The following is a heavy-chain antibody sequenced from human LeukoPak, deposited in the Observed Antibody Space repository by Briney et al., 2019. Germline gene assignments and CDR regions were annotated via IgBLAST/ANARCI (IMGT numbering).Heavy chain of an antibody. D-gene: IGHD3-16*02. CDR3: AKGGVIVYYFDY. J-gene: IGHJ4*02. Sequence: GGXXRLSCAASGFTFSSYAMSWVRQAPGKGVEWVSAISGSGGSTYYADSVKGRFTISRDNSKNTLYLQMNSLRAEDTAVYYCAKGGVIVYYFDYWGQGTLVTVSS. CDR2: ISGSGGST. CDR1: GFTFSSYA. V-gene: IGHV3-23*01.